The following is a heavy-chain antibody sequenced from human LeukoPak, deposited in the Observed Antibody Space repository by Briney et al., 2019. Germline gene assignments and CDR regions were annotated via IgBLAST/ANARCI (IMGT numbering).Heavy chain of an antibody. Sequence: GGSLRLSCAASRFTFSSYWMDWARQAPGKGLEWVASINHNGNVNYYVDSVKGRFTISRDNAKNSLYLQMSNLRAEDTAVYFCARGGGLDVWGQGATVTVSS. CDR3: ARGGGLDV. CDR1: RFTFSSYW. CDR2: INHNGNVN. D-gene: IGHD3-16*01. J-gene: IGHJ6*02. V-gene: IGHV3-7*03.